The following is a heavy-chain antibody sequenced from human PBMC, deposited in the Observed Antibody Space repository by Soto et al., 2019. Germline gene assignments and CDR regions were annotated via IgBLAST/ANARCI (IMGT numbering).Heavy chain of an antibody. V-gene: IGHV4-31*03. Sequence: SETLSLTCTVSGGSISSGDYYWSWIRQHPGKGLDWIGYIYYSGSTNYNPSLKSRVTISVDTSKNQFSLKLSSVTAADTAVYYCARDAPGRGGFGMDVWGQGATVTVSS. CDR3: ARDAPGRGGFGMDV. J-gene: IGHJ6*02. CDR2: IYYSGST. CDR1: GGSISSGDYY.